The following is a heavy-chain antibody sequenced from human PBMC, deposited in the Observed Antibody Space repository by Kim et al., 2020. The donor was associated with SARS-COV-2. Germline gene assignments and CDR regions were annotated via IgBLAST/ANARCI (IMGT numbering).Heavy chain of an antibody. CDR2: ISHSGST. CDR1: VWTFSGYY. Sequence: SETLSLTCAVYVWTFSGYYWTWIRQPPGRGLEWIGEISHSGSTNYNPSLTSRVTISVDTSKNQFSLKLNSVTAADRGVYFCSRGRYGSGRDYYFDYWGRG. J-gene: IGHJ4*02. CDR3: SRGRYGSGRDYYFDY. V-gene: IGHV4-34*01. D-gene: IGHD6-19*01.